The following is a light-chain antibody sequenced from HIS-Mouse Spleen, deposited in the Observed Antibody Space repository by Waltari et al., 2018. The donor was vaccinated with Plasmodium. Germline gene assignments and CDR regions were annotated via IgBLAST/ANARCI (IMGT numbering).Light chain of an antibody. V-gene: IGLV2-11*01. J-gene: IGLJ2*01. CDR3: CSYAGSYTLV. CDR1: RSDVGGYQY. Sequence: QSALTQPRSVSGSPGQSVTISCTGTRSDVGGYQYVSWYQQHPGKAPKLMIYDVSKRPSGVPDRFSGSKSGNTASLTISGLQAEDEADYYCCSYAGSYTLVFGGGTKLTVL. CDR2: DVS.